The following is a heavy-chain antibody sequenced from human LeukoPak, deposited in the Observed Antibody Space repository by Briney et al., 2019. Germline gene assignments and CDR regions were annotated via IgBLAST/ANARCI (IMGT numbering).Heavy chain of an antibody. CDR2: IYTSGST. V-gene: IGHV4-59*10. J-gene: IGHJ4*02. D-gene: IGHD3-22*01. CDR3: ARVDYYDSSGYYFDY. Sequence: SETLSLTCAVYGGSFSSYYWSWIRQPAGKGLEWIGRIYTSGSTNYNPSLKSRVTMSVDTSKNQFSLKLSSVTAADTAVYYCARVDYYDSSGYYFDYWGQGTLVTVSS. CDR1: GGSFSSYY.